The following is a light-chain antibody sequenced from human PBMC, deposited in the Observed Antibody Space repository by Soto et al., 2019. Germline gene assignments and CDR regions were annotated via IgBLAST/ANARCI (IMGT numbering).Light chain of an antibody. Sequence: DIQMTQSPSSLSASVGDRVTMTCRSSQNINSYLNWYQQRPGKAPKLLIYTASSLQVGVPSRFRGGGSGTDFTLTITSLQPEDFASYFCQQSLSTPLTFGGGTKVEIK. CDR3: QQSLSTPLT. V-gene: IGKV1-39*01. CDR1: QNINSY. J-gene: IGKJ4*01. CDR2: TAS.